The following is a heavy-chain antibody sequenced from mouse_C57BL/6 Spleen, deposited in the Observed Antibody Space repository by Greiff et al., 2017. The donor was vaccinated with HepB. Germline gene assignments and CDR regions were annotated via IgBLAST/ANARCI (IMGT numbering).Heavy chain of an antibody. Sequence: QVQLQQPGAELVKPGASVKLSCKASGYTFTSYWMHWVKQRPGQGLEWIGMIHPNSGSTNYNEKFKSKATLTVDKSSSTAYMQLSSLTSEDSAVYYCAREASMIKGYFDYWGQGTTLTVSS. CDR1: GYTFTSYW. CDR2: IHPNSGST. CDR3: AREASMIKGYFDY. V-gene: IGHV1-64*01. D-gene: IGHD2-3*01. J-gene: IGHJ2*01.